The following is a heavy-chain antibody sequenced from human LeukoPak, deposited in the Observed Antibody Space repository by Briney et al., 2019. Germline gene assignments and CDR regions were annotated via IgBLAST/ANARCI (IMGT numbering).Heavy chain of an antibody. CDR1: VITLSNYG. J-gene: IGHJ4*02. CDR3: AKRGVVIRVILVGFHKEAYYFDS. V-gene: IGHV3-23*01. Sequence: GGSLRLSCAVSVITLSNYGMSWVRQAPGKGQEWVAGISGSGGGTNYADAVKGRFTISRDNRKNTLHLQMNSLRAEDTAVYFCAKRGVVIRVILVGFHKEAYYFDSWGQGALVIVSS. CDR2: ISGSGGGT. D-gene: IGHD3-22*01.